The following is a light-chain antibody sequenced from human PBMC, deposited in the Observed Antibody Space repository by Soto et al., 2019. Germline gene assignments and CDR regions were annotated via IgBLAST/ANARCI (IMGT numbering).Light chain of an antibody. CDR2: WAS. Sequence: DIVMTQSPDSLAVSLGERATINCKSSQSVLYSSHNQNYLAWYQQKPGQPPKLLIYWASTRESGVPDRFSGSGSGTDFTLTISSLQAEDVAVYYCQQYYRPWTFGQGTKVEIK. J-gene: IGKJ1*01. CDR1: QSVLYSSHNQNY. CDR3: QQYYRPWT. V-gene: IGKV4-1*01.